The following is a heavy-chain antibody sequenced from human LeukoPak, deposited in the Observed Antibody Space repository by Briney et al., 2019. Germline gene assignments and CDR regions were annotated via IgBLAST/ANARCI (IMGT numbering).Heavy chain of an antibody. CDR2: IYYSGST. CDR1: GGSISSYY. D-gene: IGHD5-12*01. Sequence: PSETLSLTCTVSGGSISSYYWSWIRQPPGKGLEWIGYIYYSGSTNYNPSLKSRVTISVDTSKNQFSLKLSSVTAADTAAYYCARASTWIWFDPWGQGTLVTVSS. CDR3: ARASTWIWFDP. V-gene: IGHV4-59*01. J-gene: IGHJ5*02.